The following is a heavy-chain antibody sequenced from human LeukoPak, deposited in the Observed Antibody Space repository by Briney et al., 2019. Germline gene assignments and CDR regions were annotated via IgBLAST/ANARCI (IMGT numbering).Heavy chain of an antibody. Sequence: GGSLRLSCAASGFTFSSYAMHWVRQAPGKGLEWVAVISYDGSNNYYADSVKGRFTISRDNSKNTLYLQMNSLRAEDTAVYYCAKDKSVRYSGSFTYGDYFDYWGQGTLVTVSS. CDR2: ISYDGSNN. J-gene: IGHJ4*02. D-gene: IGHD1-26*01. CDR1: GFTFSSYA. V-gene: IGHV3-30*04. CDR3: AKDKSVRYSGSFTYGDYFDY.